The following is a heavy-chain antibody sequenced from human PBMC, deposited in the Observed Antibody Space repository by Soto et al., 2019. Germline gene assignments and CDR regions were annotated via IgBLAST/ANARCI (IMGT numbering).Heavy chain of an antibody. CDR3: ARDLDAFDT. V-gene: IGHV3-53*01. Sequence: PGGSLRLSCAGYGVTVTSNYMDWVRQAPGKGLEWVSVIYSGENAYYADSVAGRFTISRDNSKNTLYLQMNSLRVEDTAVYYCARDLDAFDTWGQGTTVTVSS. CDR1: GVTVTSNY. CDR2: IYSGENA. J-gene: IGHJ3*02.